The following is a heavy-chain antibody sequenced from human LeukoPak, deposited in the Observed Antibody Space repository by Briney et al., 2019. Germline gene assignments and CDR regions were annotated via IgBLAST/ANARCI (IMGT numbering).Heavy chain of an antibody. D-gene: IGHD2-21*02. CDR3: ARLEKAAMVTALFDY. V-gene: IGHV4-61*02. CDR1: GGSISSGSYY. CDR2: IYTSGST. Sequence: PSETLSLTCTVSGGSISSGSYYWSWIRQPAGKGLEWIGRIYTSGSTNYNPSLKSRVTISVDTSKNQFSLKLSSVTAADTAVYYCARLEKAAMVTALFDYWGQGALVTVSS. J-gene: IGHJ4*02.